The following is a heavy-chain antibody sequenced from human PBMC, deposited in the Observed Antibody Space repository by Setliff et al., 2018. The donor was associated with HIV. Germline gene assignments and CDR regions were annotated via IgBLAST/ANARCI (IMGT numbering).Heavy chain of an antibody. CDR1: GGSFSGYY. Sequence: PSETLSLTCAVYGGSFSGYYWSWIRQPPGKGLEWIGEINASGSTKYKSSLNSRVTISVDSSKNQLSLKLSSVTAADTAVYYCAREVGQLSGAFDIWGQGTMVTVSS. CDR3: AREVGQLSGAFDI. J-gene: IGHJ3*02. D-gene: IGHD1-26*01. V-gene: IGHV4-34*01. CDR2: INASGST.